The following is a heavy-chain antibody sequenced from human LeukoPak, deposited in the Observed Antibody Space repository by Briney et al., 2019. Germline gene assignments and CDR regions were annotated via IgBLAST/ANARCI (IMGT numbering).Heavy chain of an antibody. V-gene: IGHV3-23*01. CDR2: IIGSGSST. CDR1: GFTFSSYA. Sequence: GGSLRLSCAASGFTFSSYAMSWVRQAPGKGLEWVSAIIGSGSSTYYADSVKGRFTIFRDNSKNTLFLQMNSLRAEDTAVYYCAKDRAQQLVLDFWGQGTLVTVSS. CDR3: AKDRAQQLVLDF. J-gene: IGHJ4*02. D-gene: IGHD6-13*01.